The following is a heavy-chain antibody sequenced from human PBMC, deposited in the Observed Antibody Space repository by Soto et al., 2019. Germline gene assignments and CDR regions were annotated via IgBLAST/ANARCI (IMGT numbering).Heavy chain of an antibody. J-gene: IGHJ4*02. CDR3: WSRPRTAGDDSFDH. CDR1: GYTFTTYF. Sequence: ASVKVSCKTSGYTFTTYFIHWVRQAPGQGLEWLGWINVDSGDTKSADGFKGRVTLTRDTSITTADMELTSPTSEDTALYYCWSRPRTAGDDSFDHWGQGTLVTVSS. CDR2: INVDSGDT. V-gene: IGHV1-2*07. D-gene: IGHD6-13*01.